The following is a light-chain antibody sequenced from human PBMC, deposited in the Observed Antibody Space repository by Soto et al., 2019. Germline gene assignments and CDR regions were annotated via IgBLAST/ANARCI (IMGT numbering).Light chain of an antibody. CDR2: GAS. CDR1: QSVSSNY. CDR3: QQYGSAPPT. J-gene: IGKJ1*01. Sequence: EIVLTQSPGTLYLSPGERATLSCRASQSVSSNYLAWSRRKPGQAPRLLIYGASSRAAGIPDRFSGSRTGTQFTLTITGLEPEHLALDYCQQYGSAPPTLGPGPRVEIK. V-gene: IGKV3-20*01.